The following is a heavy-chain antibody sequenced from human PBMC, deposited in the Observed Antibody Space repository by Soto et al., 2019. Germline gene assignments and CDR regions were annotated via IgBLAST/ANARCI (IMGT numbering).Heavy chain of an antibody. D-gene: IGHD3-3*01. Sequence: GGSLRLSCAASGFTFSSYGMHWVRQAPGKGLEWVAVISYDGSNKYYADSVKGRFTISRDNSKNTLYLQMNSLRAEDTAVYYCAKYAFETYYDFWSGTKYGMDVWGQGTTVTVSS. CDR3: AKYAFETYYDFWSGTKYGMDV. CDR1: GFTFSSYG. V-gene: IGHV3-30*18. CDR2: ISYDGSNK. J-gene: IGHJ6*02.